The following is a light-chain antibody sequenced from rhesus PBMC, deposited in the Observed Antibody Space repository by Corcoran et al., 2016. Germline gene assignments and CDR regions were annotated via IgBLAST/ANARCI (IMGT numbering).Light chain of an antibody. CDR2: TAS. V-gene: IGKV1-44*02. CDR1: QTIGTS. CDR3: QHTNSLPFR. Sequence: DIQMTQSPSSLSASVGDRVTIACRASQTIGTSLAWYPPKPGKVPTLLIYTASSLESGVPSRLSDSGAGTEFKLTISNLQPEDFATYDGQHTNSLPFRFGQGTKVEIK. J-gene: IGKJ2*01.